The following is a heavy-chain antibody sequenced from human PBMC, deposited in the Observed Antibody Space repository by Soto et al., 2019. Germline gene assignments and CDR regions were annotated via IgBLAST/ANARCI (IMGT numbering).Heavy chain of an antibody. CDR1: GFIFSDYT. J-gene: IGHJ4*02. D-gene: IGHD3-22*01. Sequence: GGSLRLSCVGSGFIFSDYTMNWVRQAPGKGLEWVSCISSTSTYISAADSVRGRFSISRDNAKNSLYLLMNSLRAEDTAVYYCARESDRGYFSDLWGQGTLVTVSS. CDR2: ISSTSTYI. CDR3: ARESDRGYFSDL. V-gene: IGHV3-21*06.